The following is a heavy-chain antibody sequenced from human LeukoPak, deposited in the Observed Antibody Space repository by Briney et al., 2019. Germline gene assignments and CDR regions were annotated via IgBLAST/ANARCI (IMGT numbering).Heavy chain of an antibody. CDR1: GGSISSGGYY. V-gene: IGHV4-30-2*01. CDR3: ARDRRVARNYRDNPGMYLDV. D-gene: IGHD1-14*01. Sequence: SETLSLTCTVSGGSISSGGYYWSWIRQPPGKGLEWIGYIYHSGSTYYNPSLKSRVTISVDRSKNQFSLKLSSVTAADTAVYYCARDRRVARNYRDNPGMYLDVWGKGTTVTVSS. J-gene: IGHJ6*04. CDR2: IYHSGST.